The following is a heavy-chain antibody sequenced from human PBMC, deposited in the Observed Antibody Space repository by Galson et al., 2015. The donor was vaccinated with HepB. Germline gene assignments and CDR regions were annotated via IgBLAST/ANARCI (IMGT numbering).Heavy chain of an antibody. D-gene: IGHD3-10*01. J-gene: IGHJ2*01. CDR3: ARFMVRGVIISRRYFDL. V-gene: IGHV1-18*01. Sequence: SVKVSCKASGYTFTSYGISWVRQAPGQGLEWMGWISAYNGNTNYAQKLQGRVTMTTDTSTSTAYMELRSLRSDDTAVYYCARFMVRGVIISRRYFDLWGRGTLVTVSS. CDR2: ISAYNGNT. CDR1: GYTFTSYG.